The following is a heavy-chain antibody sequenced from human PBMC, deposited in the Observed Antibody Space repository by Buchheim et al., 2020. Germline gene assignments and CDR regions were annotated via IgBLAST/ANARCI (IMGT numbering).Heavy chain of an antibody. CDR2: ISYDGSNK. CDR1: GFTFSSYG. D-gene: IGHD3-3*01. Sequence: QVQLVESGGGVVQPGRSLRLSCAASGFTFSSYGMHWVRQAPGKGLEWVAVISYDGSNKYYADSVKGRFTISRDNSKNTLYLQMNSLRAEDTAVYYCAKGGYYDFWSGYRSYLDYWGQGTL. CDR3: AKGGYYDFWSGYRSYLDY. V-gene: IGHV3-30*18. J-gene: IGHJ4*02.